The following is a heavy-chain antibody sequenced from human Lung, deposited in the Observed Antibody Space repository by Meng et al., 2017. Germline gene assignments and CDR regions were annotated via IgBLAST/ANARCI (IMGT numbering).Heavy chain of an antibody. J-gene: IGHJ4*02. CDR3: ARGGYYDSSGYQDY. D-gene: IGHD3-22*01. CDR2: ISTYNGNT. Sequence: ASVKVSCKASGYTFTSYGISWVRQAPGQGLEWMGWISTYNGNTNYAQRLQGRVTMTTDTSASTAYMELRSLISDDTAIYYCARGGYYDSSGYQDYWSQGTLVTVSS. CDR1: GYTFTSYG. V-gene: IGHV1-18*01.